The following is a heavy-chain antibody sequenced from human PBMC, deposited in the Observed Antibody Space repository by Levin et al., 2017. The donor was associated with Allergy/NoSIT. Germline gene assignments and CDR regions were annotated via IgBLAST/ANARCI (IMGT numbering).Heavy chain of an antibody. D-gene: IGHD3-16*01. Sequence: PGESLKISCAASGFTFSSYSMNWVRQVPGKGLEWVSYISSSSSTIYYAGSVKGRFTISRDNAKESLYLQMNSLRAEDTAVYYCARDGYYDYVWGKYYGMDGWGQGTTVSVSS. CDR2: ISSSSSTI. V-gene: IGHV3-48*01. CDR1: GFTFSSYS. CDR3: ARDGYYDYVWGKYYGMDG. J-gene: IGHJ6*02.